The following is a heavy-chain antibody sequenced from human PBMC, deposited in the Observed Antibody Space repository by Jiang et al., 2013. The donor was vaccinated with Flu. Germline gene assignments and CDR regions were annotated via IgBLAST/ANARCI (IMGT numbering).Heavy chain of an antibody. V-gene: IGHV1-69*06. D-gene: IGHD5-24*01. J-gene: IGHJ4*02. Sequence: VQLVESGAEVKKPGSSVKVSCKSSGGSFSSFPINWVRQAPGQGPEWMGGVNPIFGTTDYAQNFQGRVTIIADRSTSTAYMDLSSLRSEDTAVYYCARSSWGYTYGPFESWGQGTLVTVSS. CDR1: GGSFSSFP. CDR3: ARSSWGYTYGPFES. CDR2: VNPIFGTT.